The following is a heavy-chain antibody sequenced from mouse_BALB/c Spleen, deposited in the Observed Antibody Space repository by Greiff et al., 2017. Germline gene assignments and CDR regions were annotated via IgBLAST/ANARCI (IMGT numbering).Heavy chain of an antibody. CDR1: GDSITSGY. D-gene: IGHD2-4*01. V-gene: IGHV3-8*02. Sequence: EVKVVESGPSLVKPSQTLSLTCSVTGDSITSGYWNWIRKFPGNKLEYMGYISYSGSTYYNPSLKSRISITRDTSKNQYYLQLNSVTTEDTATYYCARYDDYDPAWFAYWGQGTLVTVSA. CDR3: ARYDDYDPAWFAY. CDR2: ISYSGST. J-gene: IGHJ3*01.